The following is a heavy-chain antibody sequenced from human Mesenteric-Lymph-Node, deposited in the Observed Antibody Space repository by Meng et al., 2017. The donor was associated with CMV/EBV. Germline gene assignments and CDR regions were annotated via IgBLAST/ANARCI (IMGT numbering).Heavy chain of an antibody. CDR3: ARDKRRYFDY. CDR2: LYSGGST. CDR1: GFTVSSNY. J-gene: IGHJ4*02. Sequence: GESLKISCAASGFTVSSNYMNWVRQAPGKGLEWVSLLYSGGSTDYADSVKGRFTISRDNSRNIVYLQMNSLRPEDTAVYYCARDKRRYFDYWGQGTLVTVSS. V-gene: IGHV3-66*02.